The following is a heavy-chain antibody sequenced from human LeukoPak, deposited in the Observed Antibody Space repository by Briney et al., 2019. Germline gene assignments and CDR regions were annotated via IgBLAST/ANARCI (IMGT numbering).Heavy chain of an antibody. Sequence: SETLSLTCTVSGGSISSGGYYWSWIRQHPGKGLEWIGYIYYSGSTYYNPSLKSRITISVDTTKNKFSRKMSYVTAADTAVYYCARVHYDSSGYYLYSIDYWGHGTLVTVSS. J-gene: IGHJ4*01. V-gene: IGHV4-31*03. D-gene: IGHD3-22*01. CDR3: ARVHYDSSGYYLYSIDY. CDR2: IYYSGST. CDR1: GGSISSGGYY.